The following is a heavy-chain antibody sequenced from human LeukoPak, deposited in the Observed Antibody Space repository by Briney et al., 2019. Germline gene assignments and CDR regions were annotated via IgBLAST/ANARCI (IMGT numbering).Heavy chain of an antibody. CDR1: GYTFTGYY. Sequence: GASVKVSCKASGYTFTGYYMHWVRQAPGQGLEWMGWINPNSGGTNYAQKFQGRVTMTRDTSISTAYMELSRLRSDDTAVYYCARELAVTGTGPADIWGQGTLVTVSS. CDR2: INPNSGGT. D-gene: IGHD6-19*01. V-gene: IGHV1-2*02. J-gene: IGHJ4*02. CDR3: ARELAVTGTGPADI.